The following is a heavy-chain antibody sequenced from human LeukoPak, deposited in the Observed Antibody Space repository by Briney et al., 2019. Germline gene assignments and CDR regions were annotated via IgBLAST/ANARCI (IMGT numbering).Heavy chain of an antibody. CDR3: AKSSYVVVVPAAYFDY. D-gene: IGHD2-2*01. CDR1: GFTFSSYA. J-gene: IGHJ4*02. Sequence: GGSLRLSCAASGFTFSSYAMSWVRQAPGKGLEWVSAISGSGGSTYYADSVKGRFTISRDNSKNTLYLQMNSLRAEDTAVYYCAKSSYVVVVPAAYFDYWGQGTLVTVSS. CDR2: ISGSGGST. V-gene: IGHV3-23*01.